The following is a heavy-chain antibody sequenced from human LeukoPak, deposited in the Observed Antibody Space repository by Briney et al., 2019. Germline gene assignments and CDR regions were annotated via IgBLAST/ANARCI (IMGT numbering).Heavy chain of an antibody. D-gene: IGHD3-10*01. CDR2: ISSSGSTK. V-gene: IGHV3-11*01. CDR1: GFIFSDYY. J-gene: IGHJ4*02. Sequence: GGSLRLSCAASGFIFSDYYMSWIRQAPGKGLEWVSYISSSGSTKYYADSVKGRFTISRDNAKNSYLQMNSLRAEYTAVYYCARDGHAYGRGSPHYWGQGTLVTVSS. CDR3: ARDGHAYGRGSPHY.